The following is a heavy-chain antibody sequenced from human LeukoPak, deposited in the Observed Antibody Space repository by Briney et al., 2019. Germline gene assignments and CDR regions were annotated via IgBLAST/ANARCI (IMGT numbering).Heavy chain of an antibody. V-gene: IGHV3-21*01. CDR1: GFTFSSYS. CDR3: ARDRDFWSSYDRIEGMDV. J-gene: IGHJ6*02. D-gene: IGHD3-3*01. Sequence: GGSLRLSCAASGFTFSSYSMKWVRQAPVKGLEWVSSISSSSSYIDYADSVKGRFTISRDNAKNSLYLQMKSLRAEDTAVFYCARDRDFWSSYDRIEGMDVWGQGTTVTVSS. CDR2: ISSSSSYI.